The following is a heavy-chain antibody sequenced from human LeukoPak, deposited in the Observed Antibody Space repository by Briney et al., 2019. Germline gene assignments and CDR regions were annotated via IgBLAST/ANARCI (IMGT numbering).Heavy chain of an antibody. CDR2: INHSGST. D-gene: IGHD3-10*01. CDR3: ARARGSGSYPPDY. V-gene: IGHV4-34*01. CDR1: GGSFSGYY. Sequence: PSETLSLTCAVYGGSFSGYYWSWIRQPPGKGPEWIGEINHSGSTNYNPSLKSRVTISVDTSKNQFSLKLSSVTAADTAVYYCARARGSGSYPPDYWGQGTLVTVSS. J-gene: IGHJ4*02.